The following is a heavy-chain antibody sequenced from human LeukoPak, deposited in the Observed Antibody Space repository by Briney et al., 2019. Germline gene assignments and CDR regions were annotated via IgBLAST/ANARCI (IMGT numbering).Heavy chain of an antibody. D-gene: IGHD6-19*01. CDR2: IYYSGST. J-gene: IGHJ4*02. CDR1: GGSISSTSYN. Sequence: SETVSLTCTVCGGSISSTSYNWGGLPEPPGKGLEWIGNIYYSGSTYYNPFRKSRVTISVDMSKKQFSLKLSSVTAADTDVYYCAGEIYSSGWYCDYWGQGTLVTVSS. V-gene: IGHV4-39*02. CDR3: AGEIYSSGWYCDY.